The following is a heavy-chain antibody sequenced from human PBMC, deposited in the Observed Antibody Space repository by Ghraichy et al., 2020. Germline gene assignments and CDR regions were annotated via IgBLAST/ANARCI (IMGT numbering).Heavy chain of an antibody. J-gene: IGHJ5*02. CDR3: ARVWQLGTFDP. CDR1: GFTFSSYS. D-gene: IGHD6-6*01. Sequence: GSLRLSCAGSGFTFSSYSMKWVRQAPGKGLEWVSYISSSSTIYYADSVKGRFTISRDNAKNSLYLQMNSLRDEDTAVYYCARVWQLGTFDPWGQGTLVTVSS. CDR2: ISSSSTI. V-gene: IGHV3-48*02.